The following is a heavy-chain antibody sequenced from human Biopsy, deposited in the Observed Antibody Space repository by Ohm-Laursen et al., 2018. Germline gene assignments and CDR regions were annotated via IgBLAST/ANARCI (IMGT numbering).Heavy chain of an antibody. CDR3: VRGRSPATY. Sequence: PSDTLSLTCTVSAGSLNFYYWSWIRQPPGKGLEWIGYMYYSGSTKYSPSLKNRVTVSFDTSRNQFSLKLTSMTPADTAVYYCVRGRSPATYWGQGALVIVSS. D-gene: IGHD3-16*01. J-gene: IGHJ4*02. CDR1: AGSLNFYY. V-gene: IGHV4-59*07. CDR2: MYYSGST.